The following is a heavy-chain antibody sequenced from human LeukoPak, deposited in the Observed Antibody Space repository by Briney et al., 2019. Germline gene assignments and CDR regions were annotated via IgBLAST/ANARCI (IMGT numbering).Heavy chain of an antibody. J-gene: IGHJ3*02. V-gene: IGHV5-51*01. CDR1: GYSFTSYW. CDR2: IYPGDSDT. Sequence: GESLKISCKGSGYSFTSYWIGWVRQMPGKGLEWMGIIYPGDSDTRYSPSFQGQVTISADKSISTAYLQWSSLKASDTTMYYCARLRIAGAGRDDAFDIWGQGTMVTVSS. CDR3: ARLRIAGAGRDDAFDI. D-gene: IGHD6-19*01.